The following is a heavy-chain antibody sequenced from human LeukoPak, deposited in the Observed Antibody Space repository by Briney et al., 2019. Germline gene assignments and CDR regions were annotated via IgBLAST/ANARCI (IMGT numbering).Heavy chain of an antibody. CDR3: ARGGGSSSWSAFFDY. J-gene: IGHJ4*02. V-gene: IGHV1-2*02. Sequence: GASVKVSCKASGYTFTGYYIHWVRHAPGQGLEWMGWINPNRGGTNYAQKFQGRVTMTRDTSITTAYMDLSRLTSDDTAVYYCARGGGSSSWSAFFDYWGQGTLVTVSS. D-gene: IGHD6-13*01. CDR2: INPNRGGT. CDR1: GYTFTGYY.